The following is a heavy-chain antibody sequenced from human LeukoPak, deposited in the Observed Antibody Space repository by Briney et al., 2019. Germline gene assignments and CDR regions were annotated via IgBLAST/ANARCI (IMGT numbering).Heavy chain of an antibody. CDR2: IYTSGST. Sequence: PSETLSLTCTVSGGSITTYYWSWIRQPAGKGLEWIGRIYTSGSTNYNPSLKSRVTISVDTSKNQFSLKLSSVTAADTAVYYCARGGPNSAFDYWGQGTLVTVSS. V-gene: IGHV4-4*07. J-gene: IGHJ4*02. CDR1: GGSITTYY. D-gene: IGHD4-23*01. CDR3: ARGGPNSAFDY.